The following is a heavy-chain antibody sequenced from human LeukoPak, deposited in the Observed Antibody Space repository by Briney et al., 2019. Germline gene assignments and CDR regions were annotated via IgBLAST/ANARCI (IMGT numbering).Heavy chain of an antibody. CDR3: ARGDEFSGDH. V-gene: IGHV3-7*04. CDR2: IHPEGNEK. D-gene: IGHD3-3*01. Sequence: PGGSLRLSCAVSGFTFSKFWMSWVRQAPGRGLEWVANIHPEGNEKYHVESVKGRFTISRDNAKNSLLLQMNGLRAEDTAIYYCARGDEFSGDHWGQGTLVTVSS. J-gene: IGHJ4*02. CDR1: GFTFSKFW.